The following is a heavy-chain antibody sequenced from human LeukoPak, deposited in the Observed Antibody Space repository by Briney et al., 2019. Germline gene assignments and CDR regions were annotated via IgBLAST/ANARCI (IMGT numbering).Heavy chain of an antibody. Sequence: SETLSLTCTVSGGSISSYYWSWIRQPAGKGLEWIGRIYTSGSTNYNPSLKSRVTISVDTSKNQFSLKLSSLTAADTAVYYCARRDDSSGYHKIFDYWGPGTLVTVSS. CDR2: IYTSGST. CDR1: GGSISSYY. V-gene: IGHV4-4*07. CDR3: ARRDDSSGYHKIFDY. D-gene: IGHD3-22*01. J-gene: IGHJ4*02.